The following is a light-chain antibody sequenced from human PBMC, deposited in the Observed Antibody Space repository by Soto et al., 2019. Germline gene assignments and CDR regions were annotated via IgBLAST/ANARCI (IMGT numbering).Light chain of an antibody. CDR1: QSVSSH. Sequence: EVVLTQSPATLSLSPGERATLSCRASQSVSSHLAWYQQRPCQAPRLLIYDAYNRATGIPGRFSGSGYGTDFTLTISSLEPEDFALYYCQQRSDGPAYTFGQGTRLDIK. CDR2: DAY. CDR3: QQRSDGPAYT. J-gene: IGKJ2*01. V-gene: IGKV3-11*01.